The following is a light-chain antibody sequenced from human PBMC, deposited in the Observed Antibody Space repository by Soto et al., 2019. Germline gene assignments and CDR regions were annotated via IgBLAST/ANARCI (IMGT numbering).Light chain of an antibody. CDR2: AAS. CDR1: QSISSY. Sequence: IQMTLSPSSLSSSVGDRVASTCLASQSISSYLNWYQQKPGKAPKLLIYAASSLQSGVPSRFSGSGSGTDFTLTISSMQPDDFATYYCQQYNGYSRTFGQGTKVDIK. CDR3: QQYNGYSRT. V-gene: IGKV1-39*01. J-gene: IGKJ1*01.